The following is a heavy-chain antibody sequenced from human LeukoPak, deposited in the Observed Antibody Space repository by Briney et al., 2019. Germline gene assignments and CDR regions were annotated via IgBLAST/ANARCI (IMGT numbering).Heavy chain of an antibody. CDR2: IYYSGST. CDR3: ARAYDSSGYYPRFDY. V-gene: IGHV4-30-4*08. Sequence: WVRQMPGKGLEWIGYIYYSGSTYYNPSLKSRVTISVDTSKNQFSLKLSSVTAADTAVYYCARAYDSSGYYPRFDYWGQGTLVTVSS. J-gene: IGHJ4*02. D-gene: IGHD3-22*01.